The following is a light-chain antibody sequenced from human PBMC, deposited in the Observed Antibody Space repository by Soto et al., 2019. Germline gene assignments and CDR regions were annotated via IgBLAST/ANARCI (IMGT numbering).Light chain of an antibody. CDR2: EVS. CDR3: NSFTSSTTLSV. V-gene: IGLV2-14*01. CDR1: SSDIGFSNY. Sequence: QSVLTQPASVSGSPGQSITISCTGTSSDIGFSNYVSWYQQHPGKAPKLMIYEVSNRPSGVSHRFSGSKSGNTASLTISGLQAEDEADYYCNSFTSSTTLSVFGTGTKLTVL. J-gene: IGLJ1*01.